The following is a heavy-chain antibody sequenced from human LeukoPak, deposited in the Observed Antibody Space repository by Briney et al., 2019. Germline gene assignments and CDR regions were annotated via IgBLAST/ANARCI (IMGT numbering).Heavy chain of an antibody. V-gene: IGHV1-69*05. D-gene: IGHD3-3*01. J-gene: IGHJ6*03. CDR2: IIPIFGTG. CDR3: ARDPGVVPYSHMDV. Sequence: SVTVSCTASGGTFSIYAISWVRQAPGQGLEWMGGIIPIFGTGNYAQKFQSRVTITTDESTSTAYMELSSLRSEDTAVYYCARDPGVVPYSHMDVWGKGTTVTVSS. CDR1: GGTFSIYA.